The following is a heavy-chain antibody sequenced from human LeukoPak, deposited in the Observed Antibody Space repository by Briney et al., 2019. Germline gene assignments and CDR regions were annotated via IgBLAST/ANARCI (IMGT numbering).Heavy chain of an antibody. CDR2: ISSSSSTI. CDR1: GFTFSSYG. CDR3: TTALNFDILTGLYQPIAAFDV. J-gene: IGHJ3*01. Sequence: PGGSLRLSCAASGFTFSSYGMTWVRQAPGKGLEWVSYISSSSSTIYYADSVKGRFTISRDNAKNSPYLQLNSLRAEDTAVYYCTTALNFDILTGLYQPIAAFDVWGQGTLVTVSS. V-gene: IGHV3-48*01. D-gene: IGHD3-9*01.